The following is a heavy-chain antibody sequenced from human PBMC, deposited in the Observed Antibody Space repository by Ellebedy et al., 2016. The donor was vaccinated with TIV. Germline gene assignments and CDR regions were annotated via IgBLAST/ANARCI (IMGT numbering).Heavy chain of an antibody. D-gene: IGHD3-9*01. J-gene: IGHJ6*02. V-gene: IGHV3-9*01. CDR3: AKAGRSMFDWALDYYYAMDV. CDR1: GFTFDEYA. Sequence: PGGSLRLSCAASGFTFDEYAMHWVRQIPGKGLEWVSAIRWDGGDIAYADSVKGRFTISRDNTKNSLYLQLNNLRPEDKAFYYCAKAGRSMFDWALDYYYAMDVWGQGTTVTVSS. CDR2: IRWDGGDI.